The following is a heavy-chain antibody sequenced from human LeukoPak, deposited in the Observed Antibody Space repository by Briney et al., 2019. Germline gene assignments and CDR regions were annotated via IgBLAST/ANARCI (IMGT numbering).Heavy chain of an antibody. J-gene: IGHJ4*02. CDR2: ITRGNNYI. CDR3: AKEPLHSSGWYGARLDY. CDR1: GFTFSSYS. Sequence: GGSLRLSCAASGFTFSSYSMNWVRQAPGKGLEWVSYITRGNNYIYYADSVKGRFTISRDNSKNTLYLQMNSLRAEDTAVYYCAKEPLHSSGWYGARLDYWGQGTLVTVSS. D-gene: IGHD6-19*01. V-gene: IGHV3-21*04.